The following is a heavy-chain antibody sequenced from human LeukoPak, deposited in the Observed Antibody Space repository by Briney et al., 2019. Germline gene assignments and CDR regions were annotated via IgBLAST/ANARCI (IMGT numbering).Heavy chain of an antibody. CDR1: GYTFTSYD. CDR3: ARGRYFDWLFELKRTYCFDY. V-gene: IGHV1-8*01. D-gene: IGHD3-9*01. CDR2: MNPNSGNT. Sequence: ASVKVSCKASGYTFTSYDINWVRQATGQGLEWMGWMNPNSGNTGYAQKFQGRVTMTRNTSISTAYMELSSLRSEDTAVYYCARGRYFDWLFELKRTYCFDYWGQGTLVTVSS. J-gene: IGHJ4*02.